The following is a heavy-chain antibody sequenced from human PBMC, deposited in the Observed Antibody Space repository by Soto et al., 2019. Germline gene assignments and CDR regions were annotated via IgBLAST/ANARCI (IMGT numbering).Heavy chain of an antibody. J-gene: IGHJ2*01. CDR3: ARDCSSTSCRKRYWYFDL. CDR1: GGTFSSYA. Sequence: QVQLVQSGAEVKKPGSSVKVSCKASGGTFSSYAISWVRQAPGQGLEWMGGINPIFGTANYAQKFQGRVTNTADESTSTAYMELSSVRSEDTAVYYCARDCSSTSCRKRYWYFDLWGRGTLVTVSS. CDR2: INPIFGTA. V-gene: IGHV1-69*01. D-gene: IGHD2-2*01.